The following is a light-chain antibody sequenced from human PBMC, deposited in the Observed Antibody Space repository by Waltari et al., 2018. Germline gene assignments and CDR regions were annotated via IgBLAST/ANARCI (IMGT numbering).Light chain of an antibody. V-gene: IGKV3-20*01. CDR2: GTS. CDR1: PSGSIMS. CDR3: QQYDGEVVT. Sequence: ASPSGSIMSLACDPQNLVQAPRLLIYGTSTRATGIPDRFSGSGSGTDFTLTISRLEPEDFAVYYCQQYDGEVVTFGGGTKVEI. J-gene: IGKJ4*01.